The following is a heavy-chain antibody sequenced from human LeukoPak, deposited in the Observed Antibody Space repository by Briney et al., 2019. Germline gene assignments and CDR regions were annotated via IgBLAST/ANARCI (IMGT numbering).Heavy chain of an antibody. CDR1: GGSISSSSYY. V-gene: IGHV4-39*01. J-gene: IGHJ4*02. CDR2: IYYSGST. CDR3: ARLGVTAAGPQDY. Sequence: SETLSLTCTVSGGSISSSSYYWGWIRQPPGKGLEWIGSIYYSGSTYYNPSLKSRVTISVDTSKNQFSLKLSSVTAADTAAYYCARLGVTAAGPQDYWGQGTLVTVSS. D-gene: IGHD2-21*02.